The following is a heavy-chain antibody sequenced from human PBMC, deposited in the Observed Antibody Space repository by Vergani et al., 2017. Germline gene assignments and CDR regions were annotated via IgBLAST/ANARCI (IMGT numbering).Heavy chain of an antibody. J-gene: IGHJ4*02. CDR1: SLSISPPSYS. V-gene: IGHV4-30-4*01. CDR3: ARVLVGSYETSAYYPGTIDY. Sequence: QVQLQESGPGLFPPSHTLSLPFSLSSLSISPPSYSFTSLLHPPPILLFWFGYFSYSGSTYYNPSLKSRLTISVDTSKHQFSLKLSSVTAADTAVYYCARVLVGSYETSAYYPGTIDYWGQGTLVTVSS. CDR2: FSYSGST. D-gene: IGHD3-22*01.